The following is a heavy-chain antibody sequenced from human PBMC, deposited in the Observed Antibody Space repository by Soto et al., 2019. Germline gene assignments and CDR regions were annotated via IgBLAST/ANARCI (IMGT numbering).Heavy chain of an antibody. D-gene: IGHD3-10*01. J-gene: IGHJ4*02. CDR1: GFTVSNNY. CDR3: APRAGGGGY. CDR2: IYSGGYT. V-gene: IGHV3-53*01. Sequence: EVQLVESGGGLIQPGGSLRLSCAVSGFTVSNNYMSWVRQAPGKGLEGVSVIYSGGYTAYGDSVKGRFTISRDNSKNTLSLQRNGARPADQAVFFWAPRAGGGGYWGQGTLVTVSS.